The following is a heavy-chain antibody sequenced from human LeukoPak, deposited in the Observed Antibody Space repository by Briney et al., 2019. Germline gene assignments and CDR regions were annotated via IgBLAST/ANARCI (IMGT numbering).Heavy chain of an antibody. V-gene: IGHV4-39*01. J-gene: IGHJ3*01. Sequence: PSETLSHTCTVSGGPLSSNTYYWGWIRQPPGKGLEWIGSISHSGSAYYNPSLKSRVSISVDTSMTQMSLKLSSVTASDTAVYYCASPPSYYYETSGYSHDAFDLWGQGTMITVSS. CDR1: GGPLSSNTYY. CDR3: ASPPSYYYETSGYSHDAFDL. D-gene: IGHD3-22*01. CDR2: ISHSGSA.